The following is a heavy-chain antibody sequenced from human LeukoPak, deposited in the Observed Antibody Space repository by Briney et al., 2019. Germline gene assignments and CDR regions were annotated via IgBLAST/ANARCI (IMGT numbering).Heavy chain of an antibody. CDR2: IVGSGGNT. Sequence: PGGSLRLSCAASGFTFSTYAMNWVRQAPGKGLEWVSGIVGSGGNTYYADSVKGRFTISRDNSKNTLYLQMNSLRAEDTAVYYCARESYYYDSSGYLPFDYWGQGTLVTVSS. V-gene: IGHV3-23*01. CDR3: ARESYYYDSSGYLPFDY. D-gene: IGHD3-22*01. J-gene: IGHJ4*02. CDR1: GFTFSTYA.